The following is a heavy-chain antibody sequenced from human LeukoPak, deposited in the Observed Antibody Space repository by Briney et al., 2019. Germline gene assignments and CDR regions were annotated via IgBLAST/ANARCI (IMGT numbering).Heavy chain of an antibody. D-gene: IGHD5-12*01. Sequence: GGSLRLSCAASGFTFSSYGMHWVRQAPGKGLEWVAVISYDGSNKYYADSVKGRFTISRDNAKNSLYLQMNSLRVEDTAVYYCARFIVAPYYFDYWGQGTLVTVSS. CDR2: ISYDGSNK. V-gene: IGHV3-30*03. J-gene: IGHJ4*02. CDR1: GFTFSSYG. CDR3: ARFIVAPYYFDY.